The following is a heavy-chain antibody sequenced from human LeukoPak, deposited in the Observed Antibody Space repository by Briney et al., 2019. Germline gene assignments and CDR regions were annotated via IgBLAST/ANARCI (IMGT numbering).Heavy chain of an antibody. V-gene: IGHV3-23*01. CDR2: ISAGGDST. D-gene: IGHD3-10*01. CDR1: GFTFSSYA. J-gene: IGHJ4*02. Sequence: GGSLRLSCTASGFTFSSYAMSWVRQAPGKGLEWVSGISAGGDSTYYADSVKGRFTISRDNSKNTLYLQMNSLRAEDTAVYYCAKGLKLLWFGELLGRGQGTLVTVSS. CDR3: AKGLKLLWFGELLG.